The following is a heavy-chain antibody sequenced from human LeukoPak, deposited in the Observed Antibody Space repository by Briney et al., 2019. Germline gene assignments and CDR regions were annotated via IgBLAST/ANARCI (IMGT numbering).Heavy chain of an antibody. Sequence: SETLSLTCAVYGGSFSGYYWSWIRQPPGKGLEWIGEINHSGSTNYNPSLKSRVTISVDTSKNQFSLKLSSVTAADTAVYYCAKEGFTSAKGRFDYWGQGTLVTVSS. CDR3: AKEGFTSAKGRFDY. V-gene: IGHV4-34*01. D-gene: IGHD4/OR15-4a*01. J-gene: IGHJ4*02. CDR2: INHSGST. CDR1: GGSFSGYY.